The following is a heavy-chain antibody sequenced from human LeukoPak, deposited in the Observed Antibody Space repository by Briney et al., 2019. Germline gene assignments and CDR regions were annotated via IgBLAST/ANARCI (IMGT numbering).Heavy chain of an antibody. CDR2: IFPGDSDT. CDR1: GYSFATYW. J-gene: IGHJ4*02. CDR3: ARLRDGSIDY. V-gene: IGHV5-51*01. Sequence: GESLQISCKGSGYSFATYWIAWVRQMPGKGLEWMGIIFPGDSDTRYSPSFQGQVTISADKSITTAYLQWSSLKASDTAMYYCARLRDGSIDYWGQGTLVTVSS.